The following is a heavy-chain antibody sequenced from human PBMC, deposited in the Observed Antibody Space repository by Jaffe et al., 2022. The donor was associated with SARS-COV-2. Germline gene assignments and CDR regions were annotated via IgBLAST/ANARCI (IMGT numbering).Heavy chain of an antibody. CDR2: ISGSGATT. J-gene: IGHJ5*02. CDR3: AKDRPPYYDFWTGTNWFDP. Sequence: EVQLLESGGGLVQPGGSLRLSCAASGFTVSSYAMSWVRQAPGKGLEWVSAISGSGATTYYADSVKGRFTISRDNSKNRLYLQMNSLRADDTAVYYCAKDRPPYYDFWTGTNWFDPWGQGTLVTVSS. D-gene: IGHD3-3*01. CDR1: GFTVSSYA. V-gene: IGHV3-23*01.